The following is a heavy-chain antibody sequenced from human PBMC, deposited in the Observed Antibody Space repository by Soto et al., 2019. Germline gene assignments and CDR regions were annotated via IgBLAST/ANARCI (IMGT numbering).Heavy chain of an antibody. V-gene: IGHV4-59*01. D-gene: IGHD3-10*01. CDR3: ARAKPLWFGELLSEDYYGMDV. Sequence: SETLSLTCTVSGGSISSYYWSWIRQPPGKGLEWIGYIYYSGSTNYNPSLKSRVTISVDTSKNQFSLKLSSVTAADTAVYYCARAKPLWFGELLSEDYYGMDVWGQGTTVTVSS. CDR2: IYYSGST. CDR1: GGSISSYY. J-gene: IGHJ6*02.